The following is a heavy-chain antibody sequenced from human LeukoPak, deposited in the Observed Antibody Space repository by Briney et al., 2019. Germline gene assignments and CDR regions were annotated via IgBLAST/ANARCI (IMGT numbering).Heavy chain of an antibody. J-gene: IGHJ4*02. CDR3: ARDRNYDILTGYYYYFDY. D-gene: IGHD3-9*01. CDR1: GFTVSSNY. V-gene: IGHV3-66*02. Sequence: GGSLRLSCAASGFTVSSNYMSWVRQAPGKGLEWVSVIYSGGSTYYADSVKGRFTISRDNSKNTPYLQMNSLRAEDTAVYYCARDRNYDILTGYYYYFDYWGQGTLVTVSS. CDR2: IYSGGST.